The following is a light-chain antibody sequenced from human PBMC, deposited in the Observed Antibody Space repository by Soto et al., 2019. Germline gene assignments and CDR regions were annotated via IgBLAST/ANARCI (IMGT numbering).Light chain of an antibody. Sequence: EIVLTQSPGTLSLSPGERGILSCRASQSVSSSYLAWYQQKAGQAPRLLIYGASSRATGIPDRFSGSGSGTDFTLTISRLEPEDFAVYYCQQYGSSPYTFGQGTKLEIK. J-gene: IGKJ2*01. CDR2: GAS. CDR1: QSVSSSY. V-gene: IGKV3-20*01. CDR3: QQYGSSPYT.